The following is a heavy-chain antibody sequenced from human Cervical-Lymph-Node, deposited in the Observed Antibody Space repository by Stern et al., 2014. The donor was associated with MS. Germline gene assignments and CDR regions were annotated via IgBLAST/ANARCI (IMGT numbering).Heavy chain of an antibody. D-gene: IGHD3-16*01. Sequence: QVTLRESGPALVKPTQTLTLTCTFSGFSLSSSGMCVSWIRQPPGRALEWLARIDWDDDKYYSTSLKNRLSISKDTSRNQVVLTVANMDPADTATYYCARSWTAMGEYFDSWGPGTLVTVSS. CDR1: GFSLSSSGMC. CDR2: IDWDDDK. J-gene: IGHJ4*02. V-gene: IGHV2-70*15. CDR3: ARSWTAMGEYFDS.